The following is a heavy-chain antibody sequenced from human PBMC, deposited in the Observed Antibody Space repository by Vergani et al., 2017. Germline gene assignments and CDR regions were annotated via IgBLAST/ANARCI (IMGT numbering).Heavy chain of an antibody. J-gene: IGHJ4*02. CDR1: GFNFSAND. D-gene: IGHD1-14*01. CDR2: IRANGVAT. Sequence: EVRLWESGGGLVQPGESLRLSCAASGFNFSANDMTWVRQAPGKGLQWVSSIRANGVATFYVDSVKGRFTVSRDNSKNTLSLQMKSRRAEDTAVYYCVRGARTIGDSWGQGTLVTVSS. CDR3: VRGARTIGDS. V-gene: IGHV3-23*01.